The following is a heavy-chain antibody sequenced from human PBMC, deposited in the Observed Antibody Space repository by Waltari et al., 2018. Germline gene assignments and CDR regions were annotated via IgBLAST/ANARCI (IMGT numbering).Heavy chain of an antibody. V-gene: IGHV4-39*01. J-gene: IGHJ2*01. CDR3: ARHPAMTIMLWYFDL. Sequence: QLQLQESGPGLVKPSEPLSLTCPVSGGSLSSSSYYWGWLRQPPGKGLEWIGSIYYSGSTYYNPSLKSRVTISVDTSKNQFSLKLSSVTAADTAVYYCARHPAMTIMLWYFDLWGRGTLVTVSS. D-gene: IGHD2-8*01. CDR1: GGSLSSSSYY. CDR2: IYYSGST.